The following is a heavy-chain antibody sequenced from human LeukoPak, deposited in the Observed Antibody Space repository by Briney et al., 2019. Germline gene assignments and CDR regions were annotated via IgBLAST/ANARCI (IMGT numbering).Heavy chain of an antibody. CDR2: IRHGGDTK. CDR3: ARPTVPDTYYAMDI. D-gene: IGHD4-11*01. V-gene: IGHV3-7*02. J-gene: IGHJ6*02. CDR1: GFTLSIYW. Sequence: GGSLRLSCTPSGFTLSIYWMMWARQARGKGLEWVTAIRHGGDTKFYVDSVKGRFTISRDNAESSLYLQMNSLRAEDTAVYYCARPTVPDTYYAMDIWGQGTMVTVSS.